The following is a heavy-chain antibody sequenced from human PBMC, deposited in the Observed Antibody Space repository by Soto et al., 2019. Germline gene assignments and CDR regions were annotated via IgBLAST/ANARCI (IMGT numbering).Heavy chain of an antibody. D-gene: IGHD2-21*02. J-gene: IGHJ4*02. CDR3: AGVYYGGDSVNNF. V-gene: IGHV3-30-3*01. Sequence: LRLSCAGSGFSFSSYVLSWVRQAPGRGLEWVAATSYDGNNRYYADSVKGRFIISRDNSKNTLDLEMETPRPEDTAVYYCAGVYYGGDSVNNFWGQGTPVTVS. CDR1: GFSFSSYV. CDR2: TSYDGNNR.